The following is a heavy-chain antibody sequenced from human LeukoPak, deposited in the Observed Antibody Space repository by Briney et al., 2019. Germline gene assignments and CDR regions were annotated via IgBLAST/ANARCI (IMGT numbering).Heavy chain of an antibody. CDR3: AATTLIAAALRDY. D-gene: IGHD6-13*01. CDR2: IYSGGST. J-gene: IGHJ4*02. CDR1: GSTVSSNY. Sequence: GGSLRLSCAASGSTVSSNYMSWVRQAPGKGLEWVSVIYSGGSTYYADSVKGRFTISRDNSKNTLYLQMNSLRAEDTAVYYCAATTLIAAALRDYWGQGTLVTVSS. V-gene: IGHV3-66*02.